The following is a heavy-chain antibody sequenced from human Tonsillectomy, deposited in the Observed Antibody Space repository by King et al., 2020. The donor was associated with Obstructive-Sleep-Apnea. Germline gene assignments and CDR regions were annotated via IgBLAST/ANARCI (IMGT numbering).Heavy chain of an antibody. CDR1: GYTFSSYS. V-gene: IGHV3-48*02. Sequence: VQLVESGGGLVQPGGSLKLSYAASGYTFSSYSLNWVRQAPGKGLEWLAYISHSSTTRHYADSVEGRFTISRDNADNSLFLQMNNLRDEDTAVYYCARGGRGTGIDYWGRGVLVTVSS. D-gene: IGHD3-10*01. J-gene: IGHJ4*02. CDR2: ISHSSTTR. CDR3: ARGGRGTGIDY.